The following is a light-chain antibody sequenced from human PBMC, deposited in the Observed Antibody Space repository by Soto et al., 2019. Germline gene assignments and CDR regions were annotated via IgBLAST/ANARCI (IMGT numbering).Light chain of an antibody. J-gene: IGKJ2*01. CDR3: QQYKSWFT. CDR2: DAS. V-gene: IGKV3-15*01. Sequence: IVMTQSPATLSVSPGERATLSCRASQSINNNLAWYQQKPGQAPRLLIYDASTGATYIPARFSGSGSGTELTLTISGLQSEGSAVYYFQQYKSWFTFGQGTKLEIK. CDR1: QSINNN.